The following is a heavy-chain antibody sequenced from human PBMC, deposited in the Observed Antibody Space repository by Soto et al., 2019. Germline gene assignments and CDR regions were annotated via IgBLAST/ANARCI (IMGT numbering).Heavy chain of an antibody. Sequence: EVQLVESGGGLVQPGGSLRLSCAASGFTFSSYSMNWVRQAPGKGLEWVSYISSSSSTIYYADSVKGRFTISRDNAKNSLDLQMNSLRADDTAVYYCARVYESWLVNSYYYGMDVWGQGTTVTVSS. CDR3: ARVYESWLVNSYYYGMDV. J-gene: IGHJ6*02. D-gene: IGHD6-19*01. V-gene: IGHV3-48*01. CDR1: GFTFSSYS. CDR2: ISSSSSTI.